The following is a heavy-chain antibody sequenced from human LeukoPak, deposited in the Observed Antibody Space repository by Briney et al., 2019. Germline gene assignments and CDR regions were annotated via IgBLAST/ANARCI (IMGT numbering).Heavy chain of an antibody. V-gene: IGHV2-5*01. CDR1: GFSLSTSGVG. D-gene: IGHD6-13*01. Sequence: SGPTLVKPTQTLTLTCTFSGFSLSTSGVGVGWIRQPPGKALEWLALIYWNDDKRYSPSLKSRLTITKDTSKNQVVLTMTNMDPVDTATYYCARRIAAAGTRLTDYWGQGTLVTVSS. CDR2: IYWNDDK. J-gene: IGHJ4*02. CDR3: ARRIAAAGTRLTDY.